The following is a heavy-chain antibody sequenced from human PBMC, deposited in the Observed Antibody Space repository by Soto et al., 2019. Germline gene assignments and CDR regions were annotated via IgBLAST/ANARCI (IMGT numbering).Heavy chain of an antibody. Sequence: GSLRRAGATFGCTFSTYSMIGVRQAPGKGLEWVSAISGSGDSRYYADSVKGRFTISRDNSKNTLYLQMSSLRAEDTAIYYCAKDSFINLRGYDSYWGQGTPVTVYS. CDR2: ISGSGDSR. V-gene: IGHV3-23*01. CDR1: GCTFSTYS. CDR3: AKDSFINLRGYDSY. J-gene: IGHJ4*02. D-gene: IGHD5-12*01.